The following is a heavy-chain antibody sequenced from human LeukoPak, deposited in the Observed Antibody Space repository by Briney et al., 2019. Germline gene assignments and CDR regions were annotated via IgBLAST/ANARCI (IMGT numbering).Heavy chain of an antibody. V-gene: IGHV4-4*07. J-gene: IGHJ3*02. CDR2: IYTSGST. CDR1: GGSISSYY. CDR3: ARYYTVVTTYRAFDI. D-gene: IGHD4-23*01. Sequence: PSETLSLTCTVSGGSISSYYWSWIRQPAGKGLECIGHIYTSGSTNYNPSLKSRVTMSVDTSKNQSSLKLSSVTAADTAVYYCARYYTVVTTYRAFDIWGQGTMVTVSS.